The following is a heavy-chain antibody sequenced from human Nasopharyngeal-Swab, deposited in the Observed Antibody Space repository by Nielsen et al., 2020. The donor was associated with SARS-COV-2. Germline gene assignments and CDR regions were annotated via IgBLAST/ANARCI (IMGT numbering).Heavy chain of an antibody. D-gene: IGHD6-13*01. Sequence: ASVKVSCKASGYTFTSYGISWVRQAPGQGLEWTGWISAYNGNTNYAQKLQGRVTMATDTSTSTAYMELRSLRSDDTAVYYCARVIAAAANEGLDYWGQGTLVTVSS. CDR3: ARVIAAAANEGLDY. J-gene: IGHJ4*02. CDR1: GYTFTSYG. V-gene: IGHV1-18*01. CDR2: ISAYNGNT.